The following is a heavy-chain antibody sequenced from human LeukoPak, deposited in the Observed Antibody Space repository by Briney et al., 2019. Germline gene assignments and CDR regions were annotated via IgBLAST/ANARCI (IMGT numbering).Heavy chain of an antibody. J-gene: IGHJ4*02. Sequence: SVKVSCKASGGTFSSYAITWVRQAPGQGLEWMGGIIPIFGTANYAQKFQGRVTITADESTGTAYMELSSLRSEDTAVYYCASLGDYYYGSGSHTSRFDYWGQGTLVTVSS. D-gene: IGHD3-10*01. CDR2: IIPIFGTA. CDR1: GGTFSSYA. V-gene: IGHV1-69*13. CDR3: ASLGDYYYGSGSHTSRFDY.